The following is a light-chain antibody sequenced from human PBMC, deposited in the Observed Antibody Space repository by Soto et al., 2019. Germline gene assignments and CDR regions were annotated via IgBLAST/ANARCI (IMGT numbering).Light chain of an antibody. J-gene: IGKJ1*01. CDR1: QSIRNQ. CDR2: AAS. V-gene: IGKV1-6*01. CDR3: LHDDNYSLT. Sequence: ILMTQSPSSLSGSVGDRVTITCRASQSIRNQLSWYQQKPGKAPKFLIFAASNLQSGVPSRFSGSGSGTDFTLTISSLQPEDFATYFCLHDDNYSLTFGQGTKVDIK.